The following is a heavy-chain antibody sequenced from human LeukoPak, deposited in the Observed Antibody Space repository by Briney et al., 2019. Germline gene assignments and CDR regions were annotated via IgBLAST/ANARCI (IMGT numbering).Heavy chain of an antibody. Sequence: PGGSLRLSXAASGFTVSSNYMSWVRQAPGKGLELVSGINWNGGSTGYADSVKGRFTISRDNAKNSLYLQMNSLRAEDTALYYCARFRPYGTAPAFDIWGQGTMVTVSS. D-gene: IGHD4-17*01. CDR3: ARFRPYGTAPAFDI. CDR1: GFTVSSNY. V-gene: IGHV3-20*03. CDR2: INWNGGST. J-gene: IGHJ3*02.